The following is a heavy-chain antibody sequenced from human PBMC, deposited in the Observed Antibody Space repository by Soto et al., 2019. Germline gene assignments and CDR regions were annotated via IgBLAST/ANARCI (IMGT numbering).Heavy chain of an antibody. D-gene: IGHD4-4*01. Sequence: GGSLRRSCVASGFTFSGSTIHWVRQASGKGLEWVGHITSKGNNYATVYGASVKGRFTISRDDSKNTAYLQMNSLKTEDTAVYFCSTLTGAATVTTTFDYWGQGTLVTVSS. CDR1: GFTFSGST. CDR2: ITSKGNNYAT. V-gene: IGHV3-73*01. CDR3: STLTGAATVTTTFDY. J-gene: IGHJ4*02.